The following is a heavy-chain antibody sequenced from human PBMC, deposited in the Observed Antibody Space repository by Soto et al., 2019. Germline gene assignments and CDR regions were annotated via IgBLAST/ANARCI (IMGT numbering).Heavy chain of an antibody. CDR3: ASRDSSGWYEGDFGYYYGMDV. CDR1: GGTFSSYA. J-gene: IGHJ6*02. Sequence: QVQLVQSGAEVKKPGSSVKVSCKASGGTFSSYAISWVRQAPGQGLEWMGGIIPIFGTANYAQKFQGRVTITADESTSTAYLELSSLRSEDTAVYYCASRDSSGWYEGDFGYYYGMDVWGQGTTVTVSS. V-gene: IGHV1-69*01. CDR2: IIPIFGTA. D-gene: IGHD6-19*01.